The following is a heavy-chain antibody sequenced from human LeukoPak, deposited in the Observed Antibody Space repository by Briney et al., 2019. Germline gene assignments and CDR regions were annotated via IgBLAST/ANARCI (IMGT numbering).Heavy chain of an antibody. D-gene: IGHD2-2*01. V-gene: IGHV4-59*01. Sequence: SETLSLTCTVSGDSISSYYWNWIRQPPGKGLEWIGYIYYSGSTAYNPSLKSRVTISVDTSKNQFSLKWNFLTAADTAVYYCARGRSTSWYLDSWGQGTLVTVSS. J-gene: IGHJ4*02. CDR3: ARGRSTSWYLDS. CDR1: GDSISSYY. CDR2: IYYSGST.